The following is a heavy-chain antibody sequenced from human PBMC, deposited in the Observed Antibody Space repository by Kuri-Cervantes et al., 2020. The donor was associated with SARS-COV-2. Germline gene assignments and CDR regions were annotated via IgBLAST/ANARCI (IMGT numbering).Heavy chain of an antibody. CDR1: GFTVSSNY. CDR3: TTAVFGVAKPADY. J-gene: IGHJ4*02. CDR2: IKSKRDDGTT. V-gene: IGHV3-15*01. D-gene: IGHD3-3*01. Sequence: GESLKISCAASGFTVSSNYMTWVRQAPGKGLEWVGRIKSKRDDGTTDYAAPVRGRFTISRDDSKNTLYLQLKSLKIEDTAVYYCTTAVFGVAKPADYWGQGTLVTVSS.